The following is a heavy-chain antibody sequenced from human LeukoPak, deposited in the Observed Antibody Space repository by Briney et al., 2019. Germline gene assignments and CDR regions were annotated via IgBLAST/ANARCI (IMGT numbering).Heavy chain of an antibody. CDR3: ASEVAATNYYYGMDV. CDR2: IYSGGST. V-gene: IGHV3-53*04. J-gene: IGHJ6*02. Sequence: GGSLRLSCAASGFTVSSNYMSWVRQAPGKGLEWVSVIYSGGSTYYADSVKGRFTISRHNSKNTLYIQMNSLRAEDAAVYYCASEVAATNYYYGMDVWGQGTTVTVSS. CDR1: GFTVSSNY. D-gene: IGHD2-15*01.